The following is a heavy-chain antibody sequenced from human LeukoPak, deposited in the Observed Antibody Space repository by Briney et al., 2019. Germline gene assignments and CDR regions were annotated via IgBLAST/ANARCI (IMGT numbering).Heavy chain of an antibody. J-gene: IGHJ4*02. CDR2: ISYDGSNK. CDR1: GFTFDDYA. Sequence: GGSLRLSCAASGFTFDDYAMHWVRQAPGKGLEWVAVISYDGSNKYYADSVKGRFTISRDNSKNTLYLQMNSLRAEDTAVYYCARDRSSGYSYGLFDYWGQGTLVTVSS. CDR3: ARDRSSGYSYGLFDY. V-gene: IGHV3-30-3*01. D-gene: IGHD5-18*01.